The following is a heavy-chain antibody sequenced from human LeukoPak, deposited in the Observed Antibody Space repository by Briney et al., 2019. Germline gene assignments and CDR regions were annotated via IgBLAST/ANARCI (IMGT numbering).Heavy chain of an antibody. Sequence: ASVKVSCKASGYTFTGYYMHWVRQAPGQGLEWMGWINPNSGNTGYAQKFQGRVTMTRNTSISTAYMELSSLRSEDTAVYYCARLIAAAGTRDYWGQGTLVTVSS. CDR1: GYTFTGYY. CDR3: ARLIAAAGTRDY. D-gene: IGHD6-13*01. V-gene: IGHV1-8*02. J-gene: IGHJ4*02. CDR2: INPNSGNT.